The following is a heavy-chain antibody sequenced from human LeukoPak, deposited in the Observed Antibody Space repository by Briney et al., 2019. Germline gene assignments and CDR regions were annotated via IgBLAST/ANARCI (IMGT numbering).Heavy chain of an antibody. Sequence: PGGSLRLSCAASGFTFSNYWMSWVRQAPGKGLEWVANIKQDGSETYYVDSVKGRFIISRDNAKNSLYLQMDSLRVEDTAVYYCARDPEWRALDYWGLGTLVTVSS. J-gene: IGHJ4*02. CDR1: GFTFSNYW. CDR3: ARDPEWRALDY. V-gene: IGHV3-7*01. D-gene: IGHD2-8*01. CDR2: IKQDGSET.